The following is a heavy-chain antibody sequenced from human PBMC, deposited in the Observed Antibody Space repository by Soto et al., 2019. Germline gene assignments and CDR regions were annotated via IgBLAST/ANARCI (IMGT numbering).Heavy chain of an antibody. CDR3: VRHSGTYYNFRY. CDR2: IYSTGAT. CDR1: GFTVSSDY. J-gene: IGHJ4*02. D-gene: IGHD1-26*01. V-gene: IGHV3-53*01. Sequence: PVGSLRLSCAVSGFTVSSDYMSWVRQAPGQGPEWISVIYSTGATYYADSVKGRFTISRDYSKSTLYLQMNSLRSEDTAVYYCVRHSGTYYNFRYWGQGALVTVSS.